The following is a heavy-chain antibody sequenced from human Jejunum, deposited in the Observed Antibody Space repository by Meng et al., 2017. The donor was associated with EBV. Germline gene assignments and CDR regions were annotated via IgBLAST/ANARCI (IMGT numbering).Heavy chain of an antibody. D-gene: IGHD5-12*01. J-gene: IGHJ5*02. Sequence: QMKVEESGSGLWEPSGTLTLTCAVCGAPISSSHWWSWVRQAPGEGLEWIGEIYYTGRTNYNPSLKSRVSMSIDKSKTQFSLNLNSVTVADTAVYYCATSMSGYSYGYSWGQGTLVTVSS. V-gene: IGHV4-4*02. CDR2: IYYTGRT. CDR1: GAPISSSHW. CDR3: ATSMSGYSYGYS.